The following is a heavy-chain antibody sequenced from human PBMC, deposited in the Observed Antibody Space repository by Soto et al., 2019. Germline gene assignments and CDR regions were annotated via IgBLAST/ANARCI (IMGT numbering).Heavy chain of an antibody. CDR3: ARGGNRYSNVASGVGGFDY. D-gene: IGHD5-12*01. V-gene: IGHV4-59*01. Sequence: SETLSLTCTVSGASITSSYWSWIRQSPGKGLEWIAYVYHTGATNYNPSLKSRVTISLDTSKSQFSLNLSSLTTADTAVYFCARGGNRYSNVASGVGGFDYWGQGSLVTVSS. J-gene: IGHJ4*02. CDR1: GASITSSY. CDR2: VYHTGAT.